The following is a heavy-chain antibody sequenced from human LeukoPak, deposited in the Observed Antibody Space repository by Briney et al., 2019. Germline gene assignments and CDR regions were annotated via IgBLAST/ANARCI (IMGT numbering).Heavy chain of an antibody. CDR1: GFTFSSYA. CDR2: IWYDGSNK. D-gene: IGHD5-12*01. V-gene: IGHV3-33*08. CDR3: ARESLASRYSGYDVSFDY. Sequence: PGGSLRLSCAASGFTFSSYAMSWVRQAPGKGLEWVAVIWYDGSNKYYADSVKGRFTISRDNSKNTLYLQMNSLRAEDTAVYYCARESLASRYSGYDVSFDYWGQGTLVTVSS. J-gene: IGHJ4*02.